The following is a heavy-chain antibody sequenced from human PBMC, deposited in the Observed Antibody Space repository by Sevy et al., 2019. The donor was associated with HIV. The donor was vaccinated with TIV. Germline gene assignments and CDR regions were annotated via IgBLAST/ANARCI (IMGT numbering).Heavy chain of an antibody. V-gene: IGHV4-59*01. J-gene: IGHJ5*02. Sequence: SETLSLTCTVSGGSISSYYWSWIRQPPGKGLEWIGYIYYSGSTNYNPSLKSRVTISVDTSENQFSLKLSSVTAADTAVYYCARGHVWFRWFDPWGQGTLVTVSS. D-gene: IGHD3-10*01. CDR3: ARGHVWFRWFDP. CDR1: GGSISSYY. CDR2: IYYSGST.